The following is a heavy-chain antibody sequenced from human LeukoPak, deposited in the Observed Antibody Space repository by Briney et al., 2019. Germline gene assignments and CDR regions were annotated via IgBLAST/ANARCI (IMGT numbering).Heavy chain of an antibody. Sequence: ASVKVSCKASGFTLTNFDINWVRQATGQGLEWMGWMNSNTGNTGYAQEFQGRATMTRDTSIGTAYMELTNLRSEDTAVYYCARGRRGSSGPWSWYLDLWGRGTLVTASS. V-gene: IGHV1-8*01. J-gene: IGHJ2*01. CDR3: ARGRRGSSGPWSWYLDL. CDR2: MNSNTGNT. CDR1: GFTLTNFD. D-gene: IGHD3-22*01.